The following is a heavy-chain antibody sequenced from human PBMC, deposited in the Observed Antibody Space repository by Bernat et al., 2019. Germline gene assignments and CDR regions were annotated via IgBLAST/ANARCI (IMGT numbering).Heavy chain of an antibody. V-gene: IGHV3-48*01. D-gene: IGHD3-22*01. CDR1: GFTFSSCS. CDR3: AREGYYYDSSGYSAAFDI. CDR2: ISSSSKTV. J-gene: IGHJ3*02. Sequence: EVQLVESGGGLVQPGGSLRLSCAASGFTFSSCSMNWVRQAPGKGLEWVSYISSSSKTVYYADSVRGRFSISRDNAKNSLYLQMNSLRAEDTAVYYCAREGYYYDSSGYSAAFDIWGQGTMVTVSS.